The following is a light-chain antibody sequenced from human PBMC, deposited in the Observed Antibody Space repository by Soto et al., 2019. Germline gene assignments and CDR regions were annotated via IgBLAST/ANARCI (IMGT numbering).Light chain of an antibody. V-gene: IGKV3-15*01. Sequence: SQSPGTLSLSQGERPTLSCRASQSVSNNYLARYQQKPGQAPRLLISGASIRATGIPARFSGSGSGTEPTVTVSRMQCVYTSVHSCQQYTAWLSTLGLGTKVDIK. CDR3: QQYTAWLST. CDR2: GAS. J-gene: IGKJ1*01. CDR1: QSVSNN.